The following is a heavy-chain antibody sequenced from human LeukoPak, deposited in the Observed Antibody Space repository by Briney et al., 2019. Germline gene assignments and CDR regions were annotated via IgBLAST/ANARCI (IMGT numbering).Heavy chain of an antibody. CDR2: IRVSGGST. V-gene: IGHV3-48*02. J-gene: IGHJ6*02. CDR3: ARDQQQLAPYYYYGMDV. CDR1: GFTFSSYA. D-gene: IGHD6-13*01. Sequence: GRSLRLSCAASGFTFSSYAMHWVRQAPGRGLEWVSVIRVSGGSTFFADSVKGRFTISRDNAKNSLYLQMNSLRDEDTAVYYCARDQQQLAPYYYYGMDVWGQGTTVTVSS.